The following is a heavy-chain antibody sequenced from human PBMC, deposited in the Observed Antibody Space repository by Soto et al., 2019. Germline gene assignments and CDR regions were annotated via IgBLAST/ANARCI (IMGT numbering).Heavy chain of an antibody. CDR3: AKVVGYDYVWGSYRYTNY. CDR1: GFTFSSYA. J-gene: IGHJ4*02. CDR2: ISGSGGST. Sequence: GGSLRLSCAASGFTFSSYAMSWVRQAPGKGLEWVSAISGSGGSTYYADSVKGRFTISRDNSKNTLYLQMNSLRAEDTAVYYCAKVVGYDYVWGSYRYTNYWGQGTLVTVSS. V-gene: IGHV3-23*01. D-gene: IGHD3-16*02.